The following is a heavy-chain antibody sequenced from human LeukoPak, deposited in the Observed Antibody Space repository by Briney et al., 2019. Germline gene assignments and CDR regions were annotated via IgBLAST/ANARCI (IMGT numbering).Heavy chain of an antibody. CDR3: ARMTTVTIRYFDL. CDR2: IYYSGST. V-gene: IGHV4-38-2*01. D-gene: IGHD4-17*01. J-gene: IGHJ2*01. CDR1: GYSISSGYY. Sequence: PSETLSLTCAVSGYSISSGYYWGWIRQPPGKGLEWIGSIYYSGSTYYNPSLKSRVTISVDTPKNQFSLKLSSVTAADTAVYYCARMTTVTIRYFDLWGRGTLVTVSS.